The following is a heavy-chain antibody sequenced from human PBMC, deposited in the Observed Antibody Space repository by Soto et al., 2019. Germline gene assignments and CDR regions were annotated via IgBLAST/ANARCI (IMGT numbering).Heavy chain of an antibody. CDR1: GGSISSYY. CDR3: ARVGYDFWSGYNWFDP. D-gene: IGHD3-3*01. J-gene: IGHJ5*02. Sequence: PSETLSLTCTVSGGSISSYYWSWIRQPPGKGLEWIGYIYYSGSTNYNPSLKSRVTISVDTSKNQFSLKLSSVTAADTAVYYCARVGYDFWSGYNWFDPWGQGTLVTVSS. CDR2: IYYSGST. V-gene: IGHV4-59*01.